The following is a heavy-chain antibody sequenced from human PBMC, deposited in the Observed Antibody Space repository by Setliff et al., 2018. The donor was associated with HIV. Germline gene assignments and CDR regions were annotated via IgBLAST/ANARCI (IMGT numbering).Heavy chain of an antibody. V-gene: IGHV4-34*01. CDR3: ARDQSDYNVLTGFGDFDY. D-gene: IGHD3-9*01. CDR2: INFSGTT. Sequence: SETLSLTCGVFRGPFSGYFWSWIRQSPGRGLEWIGEINFSGTTNYNPSLKSRVTISIDTSKNQFSLTLTSVTAADTAMYYCARDQSDYNVLTGFGDFDYWGHGTLVTVSS. CDR1: RGPFSGYF. J-gene: IGHJ4*01.